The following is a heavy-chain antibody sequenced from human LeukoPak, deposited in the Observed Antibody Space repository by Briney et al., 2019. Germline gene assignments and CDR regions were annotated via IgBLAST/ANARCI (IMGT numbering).Heavy chain of an antibody. J-gene: IGHJ6*03. D-gene: IGHD1-14*01. Sequence: EASVKVSCKVSGYTLTELSMHWVRQAPGRGLEWMGGFDPEDGETIYAQKFQGRVTMTTDTSTSTAYMELSSLRSEDTAVYYCARSSGRSPNRDYMDVWGKGTTVTISS. V-gene: IGHV1-24*01. CDR3: ARSSGRSPNRDYMDV. CDR1: GYTLTELS. CDR2: FDPEDGET.